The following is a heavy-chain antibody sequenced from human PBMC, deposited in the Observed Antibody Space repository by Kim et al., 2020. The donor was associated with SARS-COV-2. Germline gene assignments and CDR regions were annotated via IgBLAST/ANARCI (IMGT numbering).Heavy chain of an antibody. V-gene: IGHV3-74*01. CDR1: GFTFSSYW. Sequence: GGSLRLSCAASGFTFSSYWMHWVRQAPGKGLVWVSRINSDGSSTSYADSVKGRFTISRDNAKNTLYLQMNSLRAEDTAVYYCAKAVAGPGVGYWGQGTLVTVSS. CDR2: INSDGSST. J-gene: IGHJ4*02. CDR3: AKAVAGPGVGY. D-gene: IGHD6-19*01.